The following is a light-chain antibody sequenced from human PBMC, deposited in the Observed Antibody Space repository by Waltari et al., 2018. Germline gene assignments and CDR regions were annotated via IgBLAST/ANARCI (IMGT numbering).Light chain of an antibody. CDR3: QQYYSTLWT. V-gene: IGKV1-NL1*01. CDR1: QGISNS. CDR2: AAS. Sequence: DIQMTQSQSSLSASVGDRVTITCRASQGISNSLAWYQQKPGKAPKLLLYAASRLESGVPSRFSGSGSGTDYTLTISSLQPEDFATYYCQQYYSTLWTFGQGTKVEIK. J-gene: IGKJ1*01.